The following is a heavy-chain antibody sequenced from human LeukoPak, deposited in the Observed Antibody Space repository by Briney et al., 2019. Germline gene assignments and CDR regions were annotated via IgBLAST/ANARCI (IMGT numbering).Heavy chain of an antibody. Sequence: GRSLRLSCAASGFTFDDYAMHWVRQAPGKGLEWVSGISWNSGSIGYADSVKGRFTISRDNAKNSLYLQMNSLRAEDTALYYCAKGETYYDFWSGYYRGIAYYYYGMDVWGQGTTVTVSS. CDR3: AKGETYYDFWSGYYRGIAYYYYGMDV. CDR1: GFTFDDYA. CDR2: ISWNSGSI. V-gene: IGHV3-9*01. J-gene: IGHJ6*02. D-gene: IGHD3-3*01.